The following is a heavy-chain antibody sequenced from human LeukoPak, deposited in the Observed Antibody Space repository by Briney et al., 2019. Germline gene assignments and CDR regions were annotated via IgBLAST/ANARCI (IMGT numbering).Heavy chain of an antibody. CDR2: ISYDGSNK. CDR1: GFTFSSYT. D-gene: IGHD1-26*01. Sequence: GGSLRLSCAASGFTFSSYTMHWVRQAPGKGLEWVAVISYDGSNKYYADSVKGRFTISRDNSKNTLYLQMNSLRAEDTAVYYCARDHAYSGSYRPYGMDVWGQGTTVTVSS. J-gene: IGHJ6*02. V-gene: IGHV3-30-3*01. CDR3: ARDHAYSGSYRPYGMDV.